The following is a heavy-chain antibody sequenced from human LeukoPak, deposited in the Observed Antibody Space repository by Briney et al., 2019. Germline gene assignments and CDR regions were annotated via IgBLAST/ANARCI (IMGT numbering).Heavy chain of an antibody. CDR3: ARGARTSYDSSGYYFDY. Sequence: ASVKVSCKASGYTFTSYYMHWVRQAPGQGLEWMGIINPSGGSTSYAQKFQGRVTMTRDTSTSTVYMELSSLRSEDTAVYYCARGARTSYDSSGYYFDYWGQGTLVTVSS. CDR2: INPSGGST. J-gene: IGHJ4*02. CDR1: GYTFTSYY. D-gene: IGHD3-22*01. V-gene: IGHV1-46*01.